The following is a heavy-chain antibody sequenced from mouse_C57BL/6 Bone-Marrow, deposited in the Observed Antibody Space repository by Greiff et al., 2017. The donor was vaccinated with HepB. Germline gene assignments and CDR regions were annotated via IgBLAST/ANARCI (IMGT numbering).Heavy chain of an antibody. CDR3: ARKDYGYWYFDV. CDR1: GYTFTSYW. CDR2: IYPGSGST. Sequence: QVQLQQPGAELVKPGASVKMSCKASGYTFTSYWITWVKQRPGQGLEWIGDIYPGSGSTNYNEKFKSKATLTVDTSSSTAYMQLSSLTSEDSAVYYGARKDYGYWYFDVWGTGTTVTVSS. D-gene: IGHD1-1*01. V-gene: IGHV1-55*01. J-gene: IGHJ1*03.